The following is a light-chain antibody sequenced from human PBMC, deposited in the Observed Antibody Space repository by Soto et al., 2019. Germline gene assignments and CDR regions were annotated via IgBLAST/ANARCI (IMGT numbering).Light chain of an antibody. Sequence: EIVITQSPATLSVSPGERATLSCRASQSVSSNLAWYQQKPGQAPRLLIYGASTRAAIIPARFSGSGSGTEFTPTISSLQSEDFAVYYCQQYNKWPRTFGQGTKVDI. V-gene: IGKV3-15*01. J-gene: IGKJ1*01. CDR3: QQYNKWPRT. CDR2: GAS. CDR1: QSVSSN.